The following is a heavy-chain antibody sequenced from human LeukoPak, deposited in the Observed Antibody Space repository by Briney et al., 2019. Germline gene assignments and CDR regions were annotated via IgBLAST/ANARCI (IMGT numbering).Heavy chain of an antibody. V-gene: IGHV1-69*13. CDR1: GGTFSSYA. CDR2: IIPIFGTA. D-gene: IGHD6-6*01. Sequence: SVKVSCKASGGTFSSYAISWVRQAPGQGLEWMGGIIPIFGTANYAQKFQGRVTITADESTSTAYMEPSSLRSEDTAVFCCARDGIAARGLFDYWGQGTLVTVSS. CDR3: ARDGIAARGLFDY. J-gene: IGHJ4*02.